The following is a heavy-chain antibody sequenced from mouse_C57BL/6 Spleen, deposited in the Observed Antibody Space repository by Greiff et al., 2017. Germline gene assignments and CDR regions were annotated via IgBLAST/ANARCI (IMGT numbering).Heavy chain of an antibody. CDR1: GFTFSDYY. D-gene: IGHD4-1*01. CDR3: ARDRELGRYFDV. CDR2: INYDGSST. J-gene: IGHJ1*03. V-gene: IGHV5-16*01. Sequence: EVQLVESEGGLVQPGSSMKLSCTASGFTFSDYYMAWVRQVPEKGLEWVANINYDGSSTYYLDSLKSRFIISRDNAKNILYLQMSSLKSEDTATYYCARDRELGRYFDVWGTGTTVTVSS.